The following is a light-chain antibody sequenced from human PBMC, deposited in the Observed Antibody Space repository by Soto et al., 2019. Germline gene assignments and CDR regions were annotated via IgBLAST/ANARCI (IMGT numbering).Light chain of an antibody. CDR1: TRDVGGYNY. J-gene: IGLJ2*01. V-gene: IGLV2-14*03. Sequence: QSVLTQPASVSGSPGQSITISCTGTTRDVGGYNYVSWYRQHPGKAPKLMIYDVTNRPSGVSDRFSGSKSGITASLTISGLQAEDEADYFCSSYTSSSHVVFGGGTKVTVL. CDR3: SSYTSSSHVV. CDR2: DVT.